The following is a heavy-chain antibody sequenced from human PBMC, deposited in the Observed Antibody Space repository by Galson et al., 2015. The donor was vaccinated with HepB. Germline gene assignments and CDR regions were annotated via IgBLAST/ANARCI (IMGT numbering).Heavy chain of an antibody. V-gene: IGHV3-48*02. J-gene: IGHJ2*01. D-gene: IGHD3-10*01. CDR1: GFTFSSYT. CDR3: ARVYFGSGSSSAYWYFDL. CDR2: ISSTGTTM. Sequence: SLRLSCAASGFTFSSYTMNWVRQAPGKGLESVSYISSTGTTMYYADSAKARFTISRDNAQHSLYLQMNSLRDEDTAVYYCARVYFGSGSSSAYWYFDLWGRGALVTVSS.